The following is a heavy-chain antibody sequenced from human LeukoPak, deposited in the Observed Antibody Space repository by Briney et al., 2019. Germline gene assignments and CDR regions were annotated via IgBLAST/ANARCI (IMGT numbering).Heavy chain of an antibody. CDR1: GYTFTGYY. CDR2: INPNSGGT. J-gene: IGHJ4*02. D-gene: IGHD3-22*01. CDR3: ARDLPYYDSRGHAY. Sequence: GASVKVSCKASGYTFTGYYMHWVRQAPGQGLEWMGWINPNSGGTNYAQKFQGWVTMTRDTSISTAYMELSRLRSDDTAVYYCARDLPYYDSRGHAYWGQGTLYTVSS. V-gene: IGHV1-2*04.